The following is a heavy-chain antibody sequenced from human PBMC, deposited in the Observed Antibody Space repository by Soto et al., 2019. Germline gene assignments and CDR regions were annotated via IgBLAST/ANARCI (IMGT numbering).Heavy chain of an antibody. CDR2: ISTSIDAT. CDR1: GFAFSNYA. CDR3: AKDRTVAARNFDY. D-gene: IGHD6-6*01. Sequence: GGSLRLSCAASGFAFSNYAMGWVRQAPGKGLEWVSSISTSIDATYYADSVKGRFTISRDDSKNTLYLQMNSLRAEDSAVYYCAKDRTVAARNFDYWGQGTQVTVSS. J-gene: IGHJ4*02. V-gene: IGHV3-23*01.